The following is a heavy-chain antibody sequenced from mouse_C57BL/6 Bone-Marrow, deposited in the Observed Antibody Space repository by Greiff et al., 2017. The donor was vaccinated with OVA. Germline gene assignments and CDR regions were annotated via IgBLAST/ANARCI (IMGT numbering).Heavy chain of an antibody. CDR2: IWSGGST. CDR3: ARDGPLAY. Sequence: VQLQQSGPGLVQPSQCLSITCTVSGFSLTSYGVHWVRQSPGKGLEWLGVIWSGGSTDYNAAFISRLSISKDNSKSQVFFKMNSLQADDTAIDYCARDGPLAYWGQGTLVTVSA. J-gene: IGHJ3*01. CDR1: GFSLTSYG. D-gene: IGHD2-3*01. V-gene: IGHV2-2*01.